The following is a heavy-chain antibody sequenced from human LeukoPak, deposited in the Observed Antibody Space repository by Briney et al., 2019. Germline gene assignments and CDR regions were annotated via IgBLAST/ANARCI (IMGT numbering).Heavy chain of an antibody. D-gene: IGHD4/OR15-4a*01. V-gene: IGHV3-20*04. CDR1: GFTFDDYG. CDR3: ARRAGAYSHPYDY. CDR2: INWNGGST. Sequence: GGSLRLSCAASGFTFDDYGMSWVRQGPGKGLEWVSDINWNGGSTGYADSVKGRFTISRDNSKNTLYLQMNSLRTEDTAVYYCARRAGAYSHPYDYWGQGTLVTVSS. J-gene: IGHJ4*02.